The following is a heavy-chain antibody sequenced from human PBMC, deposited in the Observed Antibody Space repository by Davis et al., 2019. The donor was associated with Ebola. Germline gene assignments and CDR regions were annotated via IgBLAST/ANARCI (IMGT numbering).Heavy chain of an antibody. J-gene: IGHJ3*02. V-gene: IGHV1-8*01. Sequence: ASVKVSCKASGYTFTSYDINWVRQATGQGLEWMGWMNPNSGNTGYAQKFQGRVTMTRNTARSTAYMELSSLRSEDTAVYYCAKTYDFWSGYYGDAFDIWGQGTMVTVSS. CDR3: AKTYDFWSGYYGDAFDI. CDR2: MNPNSGNT. D-gene: IGHD3-3*01. CDR1: GYTFTSYD.